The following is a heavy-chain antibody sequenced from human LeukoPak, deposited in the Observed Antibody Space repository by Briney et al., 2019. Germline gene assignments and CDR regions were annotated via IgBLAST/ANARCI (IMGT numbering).Heavy chain of an antibody. Sequence: SETLSLTCAVYGGSFSGYYWSWIRQPPGEGLEWIGEVSHSGSTTYNPSLKSRVTISVDTSKNQFSLKLSSVTAADTAVYYCARVEGYGSGSYLDYWGQGTLVTVSS. CDR1: GGSFSGYY. D-gene: IGHD3-10*01. J-gene: IGHJ4*02. CDR2: VSHSGST. V-gene: IGHV4-34*01. CDR3: ARVEGYGSGSYLDY.